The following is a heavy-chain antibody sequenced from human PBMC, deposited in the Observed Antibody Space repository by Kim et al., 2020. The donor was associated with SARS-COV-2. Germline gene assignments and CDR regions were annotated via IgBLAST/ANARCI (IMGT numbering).Heavy chain of an antibody. CDR3: ARPRHSGGPYFFDA. V-gene: IGHV3-33*05. D-gene: IGHD6-25*01. J-gene: IGHJ4*02. CDR2: ILYDGSET. CDR1: GFTFRTYA. Sequence: GGSLRLSCSASGFTFRTYAMHWVRQAPGKGLEWVATILYDGSETYSESVKGRFTISRDNSKKTLYLQMNSLRVEDTSLYFCARPRHSGGPYFFDAWGQGTPVTVSS.